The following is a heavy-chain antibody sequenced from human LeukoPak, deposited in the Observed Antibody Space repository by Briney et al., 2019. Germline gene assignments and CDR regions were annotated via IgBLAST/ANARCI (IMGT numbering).Heavy chain of an antibody. CDR1: GYTFTSYA. D-gene: IGHD3-16*02. CDR2: ISAYNGNT. CDR3: ARDGDYVWGSYRLFDY. J-gene: IGHJ4*02. Sequence: ASVKVSCKASGYTFTSYAMNWVRQAPGQGLEWMGWISAYNGNTNYAQKLQGRVTMTTDTSTSTAYMELRSLRSDDTAVYYCARDGDYVWGSYRLFDYWGQGTLVTVSS. V-gene: IGHV1-18*01.